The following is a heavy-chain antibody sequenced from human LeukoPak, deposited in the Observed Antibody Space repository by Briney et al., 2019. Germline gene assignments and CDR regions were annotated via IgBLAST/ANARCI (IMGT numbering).Heavy chain of an antibody. CDR2: MNPNSGNT. CDR3: ARVRGESYGSHGGLAFDY. Sequence: ASVKVSCKASGYTFTSYDINWVRQATGQGLEWMGWMNPNSGNTGYAQKFQGRVTMTRNTSISTAYMELSSLRSEDTAVYYCARVRGESYGSHGGLAFDYWGQGTLVTVSS. D-gene: IGHD5-18*01. J-gene: IGHJ4*02. CDR1: GYTFTSYD. V-gene: IGHV1-8*01.